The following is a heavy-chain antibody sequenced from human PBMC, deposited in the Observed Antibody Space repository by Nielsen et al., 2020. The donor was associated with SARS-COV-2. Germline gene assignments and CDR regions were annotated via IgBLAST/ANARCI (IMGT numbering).Heavy chain of an antibody. CDR2: IGTAGDT. J-gene: IGHJ3*02. CDR1: GFTFSSYD. D-gene: IGHD1-26*01. CDR3: ARSSVVGATPGAFDI. V-gene: IGHV3-13*04. Sequence: GSLKISCAASGFTFSSYDMHWVRQATGKGLEWVSAIGTAGDTYYPGSVKGRFTISRENAKNSLYLQMNSLRAGDTAVYYCARSSVVGATPGAFDIWGQGTMVTVSS.